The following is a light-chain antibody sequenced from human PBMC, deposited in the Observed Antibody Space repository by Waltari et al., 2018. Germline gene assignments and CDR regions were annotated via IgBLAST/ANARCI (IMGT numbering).Light chain of an antibody. CDR3: QNHERLPAM. J-gene: IGKJ1*01. CDR2: GAS. V-gene: IGKV3-20*01. CDR1: QSVSRY. Sequence: EIVLTQSPGTLSLSPGGRATLSCRASQSVSRYLAWYQQRPGQAPRLLIYGASSRATGIPDRFSGSGSGTDFSLTISRLEPEDFAVYYCQNHERLPAMFGQGTKVEIK.